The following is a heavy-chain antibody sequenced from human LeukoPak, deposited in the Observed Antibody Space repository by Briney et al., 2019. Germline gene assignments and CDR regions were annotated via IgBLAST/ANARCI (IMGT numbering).Heavy chain of an antibody. CDR3: ARGSGDYVGFGFDY. CDR1: GGSISSGGYS. J-gene: IGHJ4*02. V-gene: IGHV4-30-2*01. D-gene: IGHD4-17*01. CDR2: IYHSGST. Sequence: SQTLSLTCAVSGGSISSGGYSWSWIRQPPGKGLEWIGYIYHSGSTYYNPSLKSRVTISVDRSKNQFSLKLSSVTAADTAVYYCARGSGDYVGFGFDYWGQGTLVTVSS.